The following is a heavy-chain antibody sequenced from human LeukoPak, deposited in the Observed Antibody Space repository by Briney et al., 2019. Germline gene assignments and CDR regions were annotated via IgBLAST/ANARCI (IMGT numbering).Heavy chain of an antibody. D-gene: IGHD1-26*01. CDR3: ARVGWELHTAGTYYYYYMDV. CDR2: IYYSVSN. J-gene: IGHJ6*03. CDR1: GDSISSSGYY. Sequence: SETLSLTCTVSGDSISSSGYYWVWLPQPPAKGLEGVGCIYYSVSNYYNPSLKSRATISVDTSKNQFSLKLSSVPAADTAVYYCARVGWELHTAGTYYYYYMDVWGKGTTVTVSS. V-gene: IGHV4-39*01.